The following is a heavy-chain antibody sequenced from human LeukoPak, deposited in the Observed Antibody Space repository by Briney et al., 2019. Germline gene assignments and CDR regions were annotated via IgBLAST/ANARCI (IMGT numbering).Heavy chain of an antibody. CDR1: GGSLSGYY. Sequence: SETLSLTCAVFGGSLSGYYWSWIRQPPGKGLEWIGEINHSGSTNYNPSLKSRVTISVDTSKNQFSLKLSSVTAADTAVYYCARGGYYGSGRHGGVDYWGQGTLVTVSS. D-gene: IGHD3-10*01. V-gene: IGHV4-34*01. CDR2: INHSGST. J-gene: IGHJ4*02. CDR3: ARGGYYGSGRHGGVDY.